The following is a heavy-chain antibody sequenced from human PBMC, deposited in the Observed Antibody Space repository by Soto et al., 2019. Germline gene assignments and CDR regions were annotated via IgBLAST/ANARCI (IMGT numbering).Heavy chain of an antibody. D-gene: IGHD3-16*02. CDR3: TTDRGITFGGVIVIPWDY. J-gene: IGHJ4*02. Sequence: EVQLVESGGGLVKPGGSLRLSCAASGFTFSNAWMSWVRQAPGKGLEWVGRIKSKTDGGTTDYAAPVKGRFTISRDDSKNTLYLQMNSLKTEDTAVYYCTTDRGITFGGVIVIPWDYWGQGTLVTVSS. CDR1: GFTFSNAW. V-gene: IGHV3-15*01. CDR2: IKSKTDGGTT.